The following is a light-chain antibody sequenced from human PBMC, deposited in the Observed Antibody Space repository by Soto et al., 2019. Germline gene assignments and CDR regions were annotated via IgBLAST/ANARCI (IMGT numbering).Light chain of an antibody. CDR1: QSVSSN. CDR3: QQYNNWPPWT. J-gene: IGKJ1*01. V-gene: IGKV3-15*01. CDR2: GAS. Sequence: EIVMPHYPATLSVSPGERATLSCRASQSVSSNLAWYQQKPGQAPRLLIYGASTRATGIPARFSGSGSGTEFTLTISSLQSEDFAVYYCQQYNNWPPWTFGQGTKVDIK.